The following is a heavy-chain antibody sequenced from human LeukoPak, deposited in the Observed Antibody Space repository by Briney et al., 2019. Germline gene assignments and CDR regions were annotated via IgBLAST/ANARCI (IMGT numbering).Heavy chain of an antibody. CDR3: ARESSSSWYDY. CDR1: GFPFNMYA. D-gene: IGHD6-13*01. J-gene: IGHJ4*02. CDR2: ISSSEDNT. Sequence: GGSLRLSCSASGFPFNMYAMHWVCQAPGKGLEYVSGISSSEDNTHYADSVKGRFTISRDNSKNTLYLQMNSLRAEDTAVYYCARESSSSWYDYWGQGTLVTVSS. V-gene: IGHV3-64*04.